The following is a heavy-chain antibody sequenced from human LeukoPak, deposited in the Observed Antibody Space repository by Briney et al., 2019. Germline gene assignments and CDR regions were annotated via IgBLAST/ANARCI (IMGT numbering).Heavy chain of an antibody. CDR3: ARSRTGYSNLIPAY. V-gene: IGHV1-8*01. CDR2: MNPNSGNT. J-gene: IGHJ4*02. CDR1: GYTFTSYD. Sequence: GASVKVSCKASGYTFTSYDINWVRQATGQGLAWMGWMNPNSGNTGYAQKFQGRVTMTRNTSISTAYMELSSLRSEDTAVYYCARSRTGYSNLIPAYWGQGTLVTVSS. D-gene: IGHD3-9*01.